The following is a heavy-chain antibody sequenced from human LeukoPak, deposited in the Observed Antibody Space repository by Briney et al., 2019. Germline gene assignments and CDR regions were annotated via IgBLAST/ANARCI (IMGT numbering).Heavy chain of an antibody. CDR1: GGSISSYY. J-gene: IGHJ3*02. Sequence: SETLSLTCTVSGGSISSYYWSWIRQPPGKGLEWIGYIYYSGSTNYNPSLKSRVTISVDTSKNQFSLKLSSVTAADTAVYYCARGWRRYAFDTWGQGTMVTVSS. CDR2: IYYSGST. CDR3: ARGWRRYAFDT. D-gene: IGHD2-15*01. V-gene: IGHV4-59*01.